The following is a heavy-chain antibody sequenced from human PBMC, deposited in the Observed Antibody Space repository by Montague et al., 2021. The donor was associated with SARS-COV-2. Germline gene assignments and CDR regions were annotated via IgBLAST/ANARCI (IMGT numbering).Heavy chain of an antibody. CDR3: ARGIFTIPFIPAHYYMDA. D-gene: IGHD3-3*01. CDR1: GGTISSYY. J-gene: IGHJ6*03. Sequence: SETLSLTCTVSGGTISSYYWSWIRQPPGKGLEWIGYIYYSGSTNYNPSLKSRVTISVDTSKNQFSLKLSSVTAADTAVYYCARGIFTIPFIPAHYYMDAWGTGTTVTVSS. CDR2: IYYSGST. V-gene: IGHV4-59*01.